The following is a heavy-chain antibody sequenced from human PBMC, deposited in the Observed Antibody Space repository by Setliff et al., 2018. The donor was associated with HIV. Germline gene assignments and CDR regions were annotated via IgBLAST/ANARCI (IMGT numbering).Heavy chain of an antibody. CDR1: GFTFRNYK. Sequence: GGSLRLSCAASGFTFRNYKFNWVRQAPGRGLEGVSSISIGSGGAIDYADSVQGRFTISRDNSKNSLYLQMNSLRVEDTAVYYCARDYLYYNLYNGSPVYGMDVWGQGTTVTVS. CDR3: ARDYLYYNLYNGSPVYGMDV. V-gene: IGHV3-48*03. D-gene: IGHD3-3*01. J-gene: IGHJ6*02. CDR2: ISIGSGGAI.